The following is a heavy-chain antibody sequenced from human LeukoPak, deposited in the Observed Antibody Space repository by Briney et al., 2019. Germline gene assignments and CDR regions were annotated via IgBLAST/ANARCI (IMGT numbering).Heavy chain of an antibody. CDR3: AREGSGSYLSIPDFDY. J-gene: IGHJ4*02. V-gene: IGHV3-11*04. CDR1: GFTFSDYY. D-gene: IGHD1-26*01. CDR2: ISSSGDTI. Sequence: GGSLRLSCAASGFTFSDYYMSWIRQAPGKGLEWISYISSSGDTIFYADSVKGRFTISRDNAKNSLYLQMNSLRADDTAVYYCAREGSGSYLSIPDFDYWGQGTLVTVSS.